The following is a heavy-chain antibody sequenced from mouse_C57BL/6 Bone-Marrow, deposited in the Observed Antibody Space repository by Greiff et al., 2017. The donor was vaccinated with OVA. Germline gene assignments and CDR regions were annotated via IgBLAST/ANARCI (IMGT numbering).Heavy chain of an antibody. Sequence: EVMLVESGGDLVKPGGSLKLSCAASGFTFSSYGMSWVRQTPDKRLEWVATISSGGSYTYYPDSVKGRFTISRDNAKNTLYLQMSSLKSEDTAMYYCARYYGSSYETYWGQGTLVTVSA. CDR3: ARYYGSSYETY. CDR2: ISSGGSYT. V-gene: IGHV5-6*02. CDR1: GFTFSSYG. D-gene: IGHD1-1*01. J-gene: IGHJ3*01.